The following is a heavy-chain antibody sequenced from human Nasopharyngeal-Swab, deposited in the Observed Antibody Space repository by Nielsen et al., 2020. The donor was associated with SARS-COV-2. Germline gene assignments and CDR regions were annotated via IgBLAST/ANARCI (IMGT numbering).Heavy chain of an antibody. D-gene: IGHD6-13*01. J-gene: IGHJ6*02. CDR1: GFTFDDYA. CDR3: ATAGIAADVRGYYYYGMDV. Sequence: GGSLRLSCAASGFTFDDYAMHWVRQAPGKGLEWVSGNSWNSGSIGYADSVKGRFPISRDSAKSSLYLQMNSLRAEDTALYYCATAGIAADVRGYYYYGMDVWGQGTTVTVSS. V-gene: IGHV3-9*01. CDR2: NSWNSGSI.